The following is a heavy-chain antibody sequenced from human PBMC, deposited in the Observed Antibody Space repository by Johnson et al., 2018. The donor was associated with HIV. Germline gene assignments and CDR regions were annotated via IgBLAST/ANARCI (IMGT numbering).Heavy chain of an antibody. V-gene: IGHV3-30*18. Sequence: VQLVESGGDLVQPGGSLRLSCAASGFTFGIYGMHWVRQAPGKGLEWVALISYDGSNEYYGDSVKGRFSISRDNSKKKLYLQMNSLRPEDTAVYYCAKDRAEVVVVHDALDMWGQGTMVTVSS. CDR2: ISYDGSNE. CDR1: GFTFGIYG. D-gene: IGHD3-22*01. J-gene: IGHJ3*02. CDR3: AKDRAEVVVVHDALDM.